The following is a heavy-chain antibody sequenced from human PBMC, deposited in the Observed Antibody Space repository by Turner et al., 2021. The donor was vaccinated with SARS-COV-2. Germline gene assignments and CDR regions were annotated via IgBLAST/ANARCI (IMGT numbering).Heavy chain of an antibody. Sequence: EVQLVESVGGLVQPGGSLRLSCAASGFTVSSNYMSWVRQAPGKGLEWVSVIYSGGSTYYADSVKGRFTISRDNSKNTLYLQMNSLRVEDTAVYSCAREAAAGNFHGWFDPWGQGTLVTVSS. CDR2: IYSGGST. V-gene: IGHV3-66*01. D-gene: IGHD6-13*01. CDR3: AREAAAGNFHGWFDP. J-gene: IGHJ5*02. CDR1: GFTVSSNY.